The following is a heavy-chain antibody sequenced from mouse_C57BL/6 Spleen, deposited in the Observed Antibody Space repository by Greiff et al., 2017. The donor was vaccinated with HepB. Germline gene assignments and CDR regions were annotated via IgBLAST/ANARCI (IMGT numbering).Heavy chain of an antibody. Sequence: EVKVEESGPGMVKPSQSLSLTCTVTGYSITSGYDWHWIRHFPGNKLEWMGYISYSGSTNYNPSLKSRISITHDTSKNHFFLKLNSVTTEDTATYYCASPLYYGNSLGFAYWGQGTLVTVSA. CDR3: ASPLYYGNSLGFAY. J-gene: IGHJ3*01. D-gene: IGHD2-1*01. CDR2: ISYSGST. V-gene: IGHV3-1*01. CDR1: GYSITSGYD.